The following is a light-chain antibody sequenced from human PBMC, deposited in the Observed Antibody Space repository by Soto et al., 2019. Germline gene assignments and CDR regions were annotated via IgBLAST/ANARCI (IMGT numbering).Light chain of an antibody. V-gene: IGKV3-15*01. J-gene: IGKJ4*01. CDR1: QNVYNN. CDR2: DAS. Sequence: EIVMTQSPATLSVSPGEGATPSCKASQNVYNNLAWYQQRPGQPTRLLIYDASTRATGISARFSGRGYGTEFTLTISSLQSEDFAVYFCQQCRNWPLTFGGGTKVDIK. CDR3: QQCRNWPLT.